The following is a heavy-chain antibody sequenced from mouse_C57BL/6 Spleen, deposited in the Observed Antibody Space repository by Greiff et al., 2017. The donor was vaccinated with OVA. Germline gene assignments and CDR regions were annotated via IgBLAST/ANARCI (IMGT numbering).Heavy chain of an antibody. CDR2: INPSSGYT. CDR1: GYTFTSYW. Sequence: QVQLQQSGAELAKPGASVKLSCKASGYTFTSYWMHWVKQRPGQGLEWIGYINPSSGYTKYNQKFKDKATLTADKSSSTAYMQLSSLTYEDSAGYYCARDYYSNSAWFAYWGQGTLVTVSA. J-gene: IGHJ3*01. D-gene: IGHD2-5*01. V-gene: IGHV1-7*01. CDR3: ARDYYSNSAWFAY.